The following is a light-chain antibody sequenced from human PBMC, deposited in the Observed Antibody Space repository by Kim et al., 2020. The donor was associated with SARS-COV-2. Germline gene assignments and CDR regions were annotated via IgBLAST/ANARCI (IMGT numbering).Light chain of an antibody. Sequence: SQGQTVRIDCSGDALPKKYADWYQKKTGQAPVLVIYEDSKRPSGNPARFSGSTSGTMATLTISGAQVEDEADYYCYSTDSGSDYWVFGGGTRLTVL. CDR1: ALPKKY. CDR2: EDS. J-gene: IGLJ3*02. CDR3: YSTDSGSDYWV. V-gene: IGLV3-10*01.